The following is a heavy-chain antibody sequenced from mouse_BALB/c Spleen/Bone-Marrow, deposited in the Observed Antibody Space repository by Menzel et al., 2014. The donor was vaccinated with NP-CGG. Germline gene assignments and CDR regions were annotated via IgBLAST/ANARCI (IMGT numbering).Heavy chain of an antibody. CDR2: ISSGSSYT. CDR3: ARLGRDYFDY. D-gene: IGHD4-1*01. V-gene: IGHV5-6*01. CDR1: GFTFSSYG. Sequence: DVHLVESGGDLVKPGGSLKLSCAASGFTFSSYGMPWVRQTSDKRLEWVATISSGSSYTYYPDSVKGRFTISRDNAKNTLYLQMSSLKSEDTAMYYCARLGRDYFDYWGQGTTLTVSS. J-gene: IGHJ2*01.